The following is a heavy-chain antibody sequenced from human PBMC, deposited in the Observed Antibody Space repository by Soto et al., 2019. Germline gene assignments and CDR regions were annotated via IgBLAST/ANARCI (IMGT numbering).Heavy chain of an antibody. Sequence: ASVKVSCTASGXTFTSYGSSWVRQAPGQGLEWMGWISAYNGNTNYAQKLQGRVTMTTDTSTSTAYMELRSLRSDDTAVYYCAGAYMVRGVMDNWFDPWGQGTLVTVSS. CDR1: GXTFTSYG. CDR3: AGAYMVRGVMDNWFDP. J-gene: IGHJ5*02. D-gene: IGHD3-10*01. CDR2: ISAYNGNT. V-gene: IGHV1-18*01.